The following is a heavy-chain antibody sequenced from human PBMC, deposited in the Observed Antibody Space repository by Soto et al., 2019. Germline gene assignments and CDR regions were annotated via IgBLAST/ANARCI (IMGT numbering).Heavy chain of an antibody. Sequence: EVQLVESGGGLVKPGGSLRLSCSASGFTFSSYSMNWVRQAPGKGLERVSSIGTSSSYIYHADSVKGRFTISRDNAKNSLYLQMNSLRVEDMAVYYCARAPLRYFAWLLSPFDYWGQGTLVTVSS. D-gene: IGHD3-9*01. CDR2: IGTSSSYI. CDR3: ARAPLRYFAWLLSPFDY. CDR1: GFTFSSYS. V-gene: IGHV3-21*01. J-gene: IGHJ4*02.